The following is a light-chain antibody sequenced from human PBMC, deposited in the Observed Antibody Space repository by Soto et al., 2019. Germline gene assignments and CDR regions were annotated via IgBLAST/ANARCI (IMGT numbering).Light chain of an antibody. CDR2: GAS. Sequence: DIQLTQSPSILSASGGDRVTITCRASQSIANRLAWYQQKPGKTPKLLIYGASTLESGVPSRFSGSGSGTAFTLTISGLQLEDFATYYCQQSFTTPRTFGQGTKVDIK. CDR3: QQSFTTPRT. CDR1: QSIANR. J-gene: IGKJ1*01. V-gene: IGKV1-5*01.